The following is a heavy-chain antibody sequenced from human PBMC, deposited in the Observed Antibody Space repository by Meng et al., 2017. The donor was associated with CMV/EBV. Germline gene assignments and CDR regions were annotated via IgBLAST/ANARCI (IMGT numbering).Heavy chain of an antibody. CDR3: ARGLEEGLGWEMGY. J-gene: IGHJ4*01. D-gene: IGHD3-16*01. CDR2: IDENGRSV. V-gene: IGHV3-74*01. Sequence: EVQLVESGGGLVLPGGSLRPSCGVCGLSMRSFWMHWVRQVPGKGLEWLSRIDENGRSVSYADSVRGRFTISRDDAKNTLFLQMNSLRVEDTAVYYCARGLEEGLGWEMGYWGHGTLVTVSS. CDR1: GLSMRSFW.